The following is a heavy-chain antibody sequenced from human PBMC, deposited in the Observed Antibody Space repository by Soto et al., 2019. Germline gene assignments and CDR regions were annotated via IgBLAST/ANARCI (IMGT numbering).Heavy chain of an antibody. CDR2: ISTSGSTV. J-gene: IGHJ4*02. D-gene: IGHD2-2*01. CDR3: VRYCSTTLCNGVATRTFDY. CDR1: RFTLSTYE. V-gene: IGHV3-48*03. Sequence: GVLRLSCAPSRFTLSTYEMNWVRQAPGKGLEWVSYISTSGSTVYYADSVKGRFTISRDNTRNSLYLQMNSLRDEDTALYYCVRYCSTTLCNGVATRTFDYWGQGTLVTVSS.